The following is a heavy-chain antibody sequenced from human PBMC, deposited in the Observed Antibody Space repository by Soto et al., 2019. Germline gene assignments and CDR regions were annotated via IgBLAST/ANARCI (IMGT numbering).Heavy chain of an antibody. Sequence: QVQLVESGGGVVQRGGSLRLDCAASGFSFRPYGMLWVRQVPGRGPGWVAVIWYDGFKSYYADTVKGRFPISRDNSKYTLDLQMNRLSAEDTAVYYCERKRGPCDAFDTWGQGTLGAVSS. CDR1: GFSFRPYG. D-gene: IGHD3-10*01. CDR2: IWYDGFKS. J-gene: IGHJ3*02. V-gene: IGHV3-33*01. CDR3: ERKRGPCDAFDT.